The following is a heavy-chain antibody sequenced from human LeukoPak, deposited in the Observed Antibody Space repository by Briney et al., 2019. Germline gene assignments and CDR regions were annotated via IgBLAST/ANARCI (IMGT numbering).Heavy chain of an antibody. CDR3: ASVCNSTSCYRAPGDY. CDR1: GGTFSSYA. D-gene: IGHD2-2*02. J-gene: IGHJ4*02. Sequence: SVKVSCKASGGTFSSYAISWVRQAPGQGLEWMGRIIPILGIANYAQKFQGRVTITADKSTSTAYMELSSLRSEDTAVYYCASVCNSTSCYRAPGDYWGQGTLVTVSS. CDR2: IIPILGIA. V-gene: IGHV1-69*04.